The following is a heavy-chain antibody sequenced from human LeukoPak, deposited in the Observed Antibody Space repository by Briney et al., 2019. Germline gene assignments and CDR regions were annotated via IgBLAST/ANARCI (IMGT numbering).Heavy chain of an antibody. CDR3: ARVSGYCSGGRGYGGQWFDP. J-gene: IGHJ5*02. Sequence: SETLSLTCSVSRAYMTPYYWTWIRQSAGKGLEWLGRVFHTGQHNYNPSLKSRLSMSLDASRNLVSLTLTSVTAADTAIYYCARVSGYCSGGRGYGGQWFDPWGQGTLVIVSS. CDR1: RAYMTPYY. D-gene: IGHD2-15*01. V-gene: IGHV4-4*07. CDR2: VFHTGQH.